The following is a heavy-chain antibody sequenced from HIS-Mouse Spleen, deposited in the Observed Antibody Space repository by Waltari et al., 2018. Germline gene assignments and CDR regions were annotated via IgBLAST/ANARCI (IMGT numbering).Heavy chain of an antibody. CDR3: ARDGYSGYGHDAFDI. CDR2: IYYSGST. J-gene: IGHJ3*02. CDR1: GGSIRSSSYS. D-gene: IGHD5-12*01. V-gene: IGHV4-39*07. Sequence: QLQLQESGPGLVKPSETLSLTCTVPGGSIRSSSYSWGWSRQPPGKGLDGIGSIYYSGSTYYNPSLKSRVTISVDTSKNQFSLKLSSVTAADTAVYYCARDGYSGYGHDAFDIWGQGTMVTVSS.